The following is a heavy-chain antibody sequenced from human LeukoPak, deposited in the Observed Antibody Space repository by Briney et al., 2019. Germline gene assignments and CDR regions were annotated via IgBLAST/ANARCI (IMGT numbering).Heavy chain of an antibody. V-gene: IGHV3-30*02. CDR3: VKDRDTVTSSTFDY. J-gene: IGHJ4*02. CDR2: VRYDGSLK. Sequence: PGGSLRLSCATSGFIFSDYGMYWVRQAPGKGLEWVAFVRYDGSLKYYADSVKGRFTISRDTSKNALSLQMNSLRADDTAVYYCVKDRDTVTSSTFDYWGQGTLVSVSS. D-gene: IGHD6-6*01. CDR1: GFIFSDYG.